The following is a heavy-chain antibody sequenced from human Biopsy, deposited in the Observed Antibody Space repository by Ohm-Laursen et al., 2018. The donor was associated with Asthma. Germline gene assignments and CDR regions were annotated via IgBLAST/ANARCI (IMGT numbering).Heavy chain of an antibody. CDR3: ARKAGSCISRTCYSLDF. CDR2: INSVFGTT. Sequence: SVNVSCTSLGGTFNTYVIGWVRQAPGQGLEWMGGINSVFGTTTYPQKFQDRVTITADDSTSTVYMELSSLRSEDTAVYYCARKAGSCISRTCYSLDFWGQGTLVTVSS. V-gene: IGHV1-69*13. CDR1: GGTFNTYV. D-gene: IGHD2-2*01. J-gene: IGHJ4*02.